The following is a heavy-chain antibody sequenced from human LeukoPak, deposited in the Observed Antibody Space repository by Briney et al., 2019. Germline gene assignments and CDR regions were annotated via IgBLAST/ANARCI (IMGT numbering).Heavy chain of an antibody. CDR2: ISGSGASGGST. V-gene: IGHV3-23*01. J-gene: IGHJ4*02. CDR1: KFTFSSYA. CDR3: ARDRYGAAAGLGFDY. D-gene: IGHD6-13*01. Sequence: GGSLRLSCAASKFTFSSYAMSWVRQAPGKGLEWVSAISGSGASGGSTYYADSVKGRFTISRDNSKNTLYLQMNSLRAEDTAVYYCARDRYGAAAGLGFDYWGQGTLVTVSS.